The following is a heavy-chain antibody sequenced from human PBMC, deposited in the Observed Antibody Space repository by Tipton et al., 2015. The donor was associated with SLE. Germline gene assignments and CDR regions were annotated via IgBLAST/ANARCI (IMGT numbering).Heavy chain of an antibody. CDR2: INYSGST. J-gene: IGHJ3*02. V-gene: IGHV4-59*01. CDR1: GGSISSYY. Sequence: TLSLTCTVSGGSISSYYWSWIRQPPGKGLEWIGYINYSGSTNYNPSLKSRVTISVDTSKNHFSLKLSSVTAADTAVYYCARDPSILGKGSFDIWGRGTMVPVTS. D-gene: IGHD2-15*01. CDR3: ARDPSILGKGSFDI.